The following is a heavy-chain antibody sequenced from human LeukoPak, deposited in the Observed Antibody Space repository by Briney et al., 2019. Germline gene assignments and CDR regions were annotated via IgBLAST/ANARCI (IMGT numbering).Heavy chain of an antibody. D-gene: IGHD3-16*01. CDR3: ARHYGP. CDR1: GGSISSYY. CDR2: IYDSGST. V-gene: IGHV4-59*05. J-gene: IGHJ5*02. Sequence: PSETLSLTCTVSGGSISSYYWNWIRQPPGKGLEWIGSIYDSGSTYYNPSLKSRVIISVDTSKNQFSLKLNSVAAADTAVYYRARHYGPWGQGTLVTVSS.